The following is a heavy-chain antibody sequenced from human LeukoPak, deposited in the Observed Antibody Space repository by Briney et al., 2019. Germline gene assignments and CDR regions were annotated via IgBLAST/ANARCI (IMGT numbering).Heavy chain of an antibody. Sequence: ASVKVSCKASGYTFTGYYTHWVRQAPGQGLEWMGWINPNSGGTNYAQKFQGRVTMTRDTSINTAYMDLSRLRSDDTAVYYCAREMIRGVIPAHDYWGQGTLVTVSS. J-gene: IGHJ4*02. CDR1: GYTFTGYY. D-gene: IGHD3-10*01. CDR2: INPNSGGT. CDR3: AREMIRGVIPAHDY. V-gene: IGHV1-2*02.